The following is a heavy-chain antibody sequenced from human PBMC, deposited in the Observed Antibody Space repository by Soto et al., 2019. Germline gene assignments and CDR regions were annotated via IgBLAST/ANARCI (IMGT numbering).Heavy chain of an antibody. V-gene: IGHV1-69*02. D-gene: IGHD1-7*01. CDR1: GGTFSSYT. CDR2: IIPILGIA. Sequence: QVQLVQSGAEVKKPGSSVKVSCKASGGTFSSYTISWVRQAPGQGLEWMGRIIPILGIANYGEKFQGRVTITADKSTSTAYMELSSLRSEDTAVYYCARAGVYNWNYGFFDYWGQGTLVTVSS. CDR3: ARAGVYNWNYGFFDY. J-gene: IGHJ4*02.